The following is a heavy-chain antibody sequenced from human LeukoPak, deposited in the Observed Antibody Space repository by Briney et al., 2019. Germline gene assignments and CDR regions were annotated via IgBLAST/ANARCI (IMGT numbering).Heavy chain of an antibody. D-gene: IGHD3-22*01. CDR1: GFTFDDYA. CDR2: ISWNSGSI. CDR3: ASAYDSSGYYRSGAFDI. V-gene: IGHV3-9*01. Sequence: GGSLRLSCAASGFTFDDYAMHWVWQAPGKGLEWVSGISWNSGSIGYADSVKGRFTISRDNAKSSLYLQMNSLRAEDTALYYCASAYDSSGYYRSGAFDIWGQGTMVTVSS. J-gene: IGHJ3*02.